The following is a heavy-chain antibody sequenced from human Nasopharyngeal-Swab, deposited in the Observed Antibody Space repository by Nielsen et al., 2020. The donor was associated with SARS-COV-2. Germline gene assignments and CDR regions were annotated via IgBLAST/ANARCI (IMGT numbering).Heavy chain of an antibody. CDR3: ARAPYSSSWYWNAFDI. V-gene: IGHV4-59*01. CDR1: GGSISSYY. Sequence: SETLSLTCTVSGGSISSYYWSWIRQPPGKGLEWIGYIYYSGSTNYNPSLKSRVTISVDTSKNQFSLKLSSVTAAETAVYYCARAPYSSSWYWNAFDIWGQGTMVTVSS. J-gene: IGHJ3*02. CDR2: IYYSGST. D-gene: IGHD6-13*01.